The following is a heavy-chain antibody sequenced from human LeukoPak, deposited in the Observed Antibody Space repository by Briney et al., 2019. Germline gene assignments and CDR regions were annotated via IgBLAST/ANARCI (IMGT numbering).Heavy chain of an antibody. CDR2: ISSSCSTI. D-gene: IGHD3-3*01. CDR1: GFTFSDYY. J-gene: IGHJ5*02. CDR3: ARTTLDYDFCFDP. V-gene: IGHV3-11*01. Sequence: PGGSLRLSCAASGFTFSDYYMSWIRQAPGKGLEWVSYISSSCSTIYYADSVKGRFTISRDNAKNSLYLQMNSLRAEDTAVYYCARTTLDYDFCFDPWGQGTLVTVSS.